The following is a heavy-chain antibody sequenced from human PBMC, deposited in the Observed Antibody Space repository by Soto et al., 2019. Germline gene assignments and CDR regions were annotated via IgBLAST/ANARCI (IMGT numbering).Heavy chain of an antibody. V-gene: IGHV1-18*01. Sequence: QVQLVQSGAEVKKPGASVKVSCKASGYTFTSYGISWVRQAPGQGLEWMGWISAYNGNTNYAQKLQGRVTMTTDTSSSTAYMELRSMRSDNTAVYSFARIARGRGGLAAARTGYFDYWGQGTLVTVSS. CDR2: ISAYNGNT. CDR1: GYTFTSYG. CDR3: ARIARGRGGLAAARTGYFDY. J-gene: IGHJ4*02. D-gene: IGHD6-13*01.